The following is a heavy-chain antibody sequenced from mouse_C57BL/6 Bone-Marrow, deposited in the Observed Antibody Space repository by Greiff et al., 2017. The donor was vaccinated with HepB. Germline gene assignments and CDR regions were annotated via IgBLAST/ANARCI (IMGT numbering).Heavy chain of an antibody. D-gene: IGHD3-2*01. V-gene: IGHV1-81*01. CDR2: IYPRSGNT. CDR3: ARMGRDSLRDY. Sequence: QVHVKQSGAELARPGASVKLSCKASGYTFTSYGISWVKQRTGQGLEWIGEIYPRSGNTYYNEKFKGKATLTADKSSSTAYMELRSLTSEDSAVYFCARMGRDSLRDYWGQGTTLTVSS. J-gene: IGHJ2*01. CDR1: GYTFTSYG.